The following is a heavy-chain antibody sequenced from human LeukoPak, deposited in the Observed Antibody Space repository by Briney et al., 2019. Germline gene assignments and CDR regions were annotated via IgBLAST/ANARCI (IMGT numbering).Heavy chain of an antibody. D-gene: IGHD4-17*01. CDR3: VTDYGDYESGY. CDR1: GYTFTDYY. V-gene: IGHV1-2*02. Sequence: ASVTVTCKASGYTFTDYYMHWVRQAPGQGREWMGWINPNSGGTDYAQKFQGRVTMTRDTSISTAYMELSRLRSDDTALYYSVTDYGDYESGYWGQGTLVTVSS. J-gene: IGHJ4*02. CDR2: INPNSGGT.